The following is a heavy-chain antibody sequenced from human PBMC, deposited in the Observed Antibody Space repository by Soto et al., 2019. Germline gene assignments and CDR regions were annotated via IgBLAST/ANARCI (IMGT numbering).Heavy chain of an antibody. CDR2: FDPEDGET. CDR1: GYTLTELS. D-gene: IGHD6-19*01. J-gene: IGHJ6*02. V-gene: IGHV1-24*01. CDR3: ARDLITAVAGNSGGSMDV. Sequence: GASVKVSCKVSGYTLTELSMHWVRQAPGKGLEWMGGFDPEDGETIYAQKFQGRVTMTEDTSTSTAYMELSSLRSEDTAVYYCARDLITAVAGNSGGSMDVWGQGTTVTVSS.